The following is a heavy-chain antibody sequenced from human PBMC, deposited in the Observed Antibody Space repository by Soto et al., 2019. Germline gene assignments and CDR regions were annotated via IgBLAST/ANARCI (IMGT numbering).Heavy chain of an antibody. V-gene: IGHV3-30*18. J-gene: IGHJ6*02. D-gene: IGHD6-13*01. CDR1: GFTFSSYG. Sequence: QVQLVESGGGVVQPGRSLRLSCAASGFTFSSYGMHWVRQAPGKGQEWVAVISYDGRNKYYADSVKCRFTISRCNSRNTLSLHMSNLKAQETHVDYCAKDLRYSSSWYRANSYFYGMDLWGQGTTVSVPS. CDR3: AKDLRYSSSWYRANSYFYGMDL. CDR2: ISYDGRNK.